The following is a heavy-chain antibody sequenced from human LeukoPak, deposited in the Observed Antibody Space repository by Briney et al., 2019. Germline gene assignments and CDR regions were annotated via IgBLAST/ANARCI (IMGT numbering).Heavy chain of an antibody. J-gene: IGHJ4*02. V-gene: IGHV3-7*01. Sequence: GGSLRLSCAASGFTFNDYWMTWVRQAPGKGLEWVANINQDGSEKYYVDSVKGRFTISRDNAKNSLYLQMNSLRAEDTAVYYCARDYFDYWGQGTLVTVSS. CDR1: GFTFNDYW. CDR2: INQDGSEK. CDR3: ARDYFDY.